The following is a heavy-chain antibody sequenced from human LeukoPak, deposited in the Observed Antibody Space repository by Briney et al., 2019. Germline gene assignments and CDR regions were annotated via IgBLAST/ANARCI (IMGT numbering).Heavy chain of an antibody. J-gene: IGHJ4*02. CDR3: ARDDYGDYYFDY. CDR2: INWNGGST. D-gene: IGHD4-17*01. Sequence: GESLRLSCAASGFTFDDYGMSWVRQAPGKGLEWVSGINWNGGSTGYADSVKGRFTISRDNAKNSLYLQVNSLRAEDTALYYCARDDYGDYYFDYWGQGTLVTVSS. V-gene: IGHV3-20*04. CDR1: GFTFDDYG.